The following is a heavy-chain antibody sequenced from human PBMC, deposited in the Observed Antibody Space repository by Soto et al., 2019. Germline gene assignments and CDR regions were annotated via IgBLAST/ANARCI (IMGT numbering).Heavy chain of an antibody. D-gene: IGHD2-2*01. V-gene: IGHV1-18*01. J-gene: IGHJ4*02. Sequence: QVQLVQSGAEVKKPGASVKVSCKASGYTFTSYGINWVRQAPGQGLEWMGWISAYNGNTNYAQKLQGRVTMTTDTSPSTAYMELRSLRSDDTAVYYCARAGYCSSTSCYRTYYFDYWGQGTLVTVSS. CDR3: ARAGYCSSTSCYRTYYFDY. CDR2: ISAYNGNT. CDR1: GYTFTSYG.